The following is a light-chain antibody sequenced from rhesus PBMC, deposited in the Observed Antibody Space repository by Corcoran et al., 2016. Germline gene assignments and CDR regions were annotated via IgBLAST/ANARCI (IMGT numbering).Light chain of an antibody. V-gene: IGKV1-74*01. Sequence: DIQMTQSPSSLSASVGDRVTITCRARENVNNYLHWYQAKPGKAPKLLIYKASNLQSGVPSRFSGSGSGTHYTFTISSLQSEDVATYYCHHTYAPPYSFGQGTKVEIK. J-gene: IGKJ2*01. CDR1: ENVNNY. CDR2: KAS. CDR3: HHTYAPPYS.